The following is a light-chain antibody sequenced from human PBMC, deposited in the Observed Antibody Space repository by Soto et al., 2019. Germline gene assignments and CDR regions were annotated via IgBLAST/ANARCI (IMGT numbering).Light chain of an antibody. CDR2: EVS. CDR1: SSDVGGYIY. J-gene: IGLJ1*01. CDR3: SSYKSMTTLV. Sequence: QSALTQPASVSGSPGQSITISCTGTSSDVGGYIYVSWYRQQPGKAPKPIIYEVSNRPSGVSNRFSGSKSGNTASLTISGLQAEDEADYYCSSYKSMTTLVFGTGTKVTVL. V-gene: IGLV2-14*01.